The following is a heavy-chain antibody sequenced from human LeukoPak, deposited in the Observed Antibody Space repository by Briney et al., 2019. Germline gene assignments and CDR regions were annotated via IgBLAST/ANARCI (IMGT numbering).Heavy chain of an antibody. J-gene: IGHJ5*02. Sequence: GASVKVSCKASGYTFFTYGISWVRQAPGQGLEWMGRIIPILGIANYAQKFQGRVTITADKSTSTAYMELSSLRSEDTAVYYCARGATIAEEDWFDPWGQGTLVTVSS. V-gene: IGHV1-69*04. CDR2: IIPILGIA. CDR1: GYTFFTYG. D-gene: IGHD5-12*01. CDR3: ARGATIAEEDWFDP.